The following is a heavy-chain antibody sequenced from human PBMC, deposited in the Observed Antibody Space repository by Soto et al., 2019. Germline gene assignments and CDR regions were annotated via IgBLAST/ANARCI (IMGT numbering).Heavy chain of an antibody. CDR1: GFTFSIYA. D-gene: IGHD6-19*01. J-gene: IGHJ4*02. V-gene: IGHV3-23*01. CDR3: ARVKTIAVAGTDFDY. CDR2: ISGSGGST. Sequence: GXSLRLSGAASGFTFSIYAISWVGQAPGKGLEWVSAISGSGGSTYPADSVKGRFTISRDNSKNTLYLQMNSLRAEDTAVYYCARVKTIAVAGTDFDYWGQGTLVTVSS.